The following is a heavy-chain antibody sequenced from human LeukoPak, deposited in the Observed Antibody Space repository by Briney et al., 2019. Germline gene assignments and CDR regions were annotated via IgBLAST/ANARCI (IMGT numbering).Heavy chain of an antibody. D-gene: IGHD3-16*01. Sequence: GGSLRLSCAASGFTFSSSWMHWVRQIPGRGLVWVSRIDFDGSRIVYADFVKGRFTISRDNAKNTLSLQMNSLRAEDTAVYYCNRESYGHDPRNSFDYWGQGTLVTVSS. V-gene: IGHV3-74*01. CDR1: GFTFSSSW. CDR2: IDFDGSRI. J-gene: IGHJ4*02. CDR3: NRESYGHDPRNSFDY.